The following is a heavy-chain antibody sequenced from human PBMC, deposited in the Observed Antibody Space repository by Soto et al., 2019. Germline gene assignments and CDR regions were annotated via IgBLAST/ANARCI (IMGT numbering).Heavy chain of an antibody. CDR2: IIPILGIA. CDR1: GGTFSSYT. D-gene: IGHD6-13*01. CDR3: ARDREAAYYYGMDV. J-gene: IGHJ6*02. Sequence: QVQLVQSGAEVKKPGSSVKVSCKASGGTFSSYTISWVRQAPGQGLEWMGRIIPILGIANYAQKFQGRVTITADKSTSTDYMELSSLRYEETAVYYCARDREAAYYYGMDVWGQGTTVTVSS. V-gene: IGHV1-69*08.